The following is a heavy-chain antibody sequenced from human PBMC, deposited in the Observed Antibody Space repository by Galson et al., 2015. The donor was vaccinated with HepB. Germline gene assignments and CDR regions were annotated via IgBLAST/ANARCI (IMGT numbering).Heavy chain of an antibody. CDR2: ISYDGSNE. Sequence: SLRLSCAASGFTFSSYAMHWVRQAPGKGLEWVALISYDGSNEFYADSVKGRFTISRDNSKQTLYLQMNTLRVEDTAVYYCARDRGRGYSDHGLDYWGQGTLVTVSS. CDR3: ARDRGRGYSDHGLDY. V-gene: IGHV3-30-3*01. D-gene: IGHD5-12*01. J-gene: IGHJ4*02. CDR1: GFTFSSYA.